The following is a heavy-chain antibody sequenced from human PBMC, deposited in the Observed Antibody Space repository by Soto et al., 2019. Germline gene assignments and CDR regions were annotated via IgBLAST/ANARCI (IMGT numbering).Heavy chain of an antibody. D-gene: IGHD2-2*01. CDR1: GGTFSSYA. J-gene: IGHJ6*02. CDR2: IIPIFDTA. CDR3: ARHDCISSSCYYYCYYGMDV. Sequence: SVKVSCKASGGTFSSYAISWVRQAPGQGLEWMGGIIPIFDTANYAQKFQGRVTITADESTSTAYMELSSLRSEDTAVYYCARHDCISSSCYYYCYYGMDVWGQ. V-gene: IGHV1-69*13.